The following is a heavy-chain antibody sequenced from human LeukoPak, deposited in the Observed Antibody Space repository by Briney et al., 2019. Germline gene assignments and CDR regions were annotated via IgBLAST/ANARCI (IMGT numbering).Heavy chain of an antibody. CDR1: GITVSSNY. D-gene: IGHD6-19*01. V-gene: IGHV3-53*01. CDR3: ARGVSSSGWYSSLDP. CDR2: IYSGGST. Sequence: PGGSLRLSCAASGITVSSNYMSWVRQAPGKGLEWVSVIYSGGSTYYADSVKGRFTISRDNSKNTLYLQMSSLRAEDTAVYYCARGVSSSGWYSSLDPWGQGTLVTVSS. J-gene: IGHJ5*02.